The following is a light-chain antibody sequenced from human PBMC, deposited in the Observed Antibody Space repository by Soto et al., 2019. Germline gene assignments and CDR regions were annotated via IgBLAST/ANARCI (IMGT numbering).Light chain of an antibody. J-gene: IGLJ3*02. V-gene: IGLV2-23*02. CDR1: STDVGTYNL. Sequence: QSVLTQPASVSGSPGQSISISCTGTSTDVGTYNLVSWYQQYPGKAPTLLLFEVDRRPSGVSSRFSGSKSGNTASLTISDLRAEDEAAYHCCSSAGSRILVFGGGTQQTVL. CDR3: CSSAGSRILV. CDR2: EVD.